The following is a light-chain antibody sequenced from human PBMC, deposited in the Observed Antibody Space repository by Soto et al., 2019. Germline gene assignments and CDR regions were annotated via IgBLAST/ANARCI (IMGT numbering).Light chain of an antibody. Sequence: DIQMTQSPSTLSASVGDRVTITCRASQRISTWLARYQQKPGKAPELLIYDASTLQSGVSARFSGSGSGTEFTLTITNLQPDDFATYYCQQYNSSPTFGQGTKVEVK. CDR2: DAS. CDR1: QRISTW. CDR3: QQYNSSPT. V-gene: IGKV1-5*01. J-gene: IGKJ1*01.